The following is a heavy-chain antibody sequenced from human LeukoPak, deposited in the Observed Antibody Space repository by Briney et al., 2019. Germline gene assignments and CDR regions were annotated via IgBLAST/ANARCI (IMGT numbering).Heavy chain of an antibody. Sequence: PSETLSLTCAVYGVSCSGYYWSWLRQPPGKGLEWVGEINHSGSTNYNQSLKSRITISVDTCKNQFSLKLSSVTAADTAVYYCARGPAATGSEAYGDYPRHFDYWGQGTLVTVSS. CDR2: INHSGST. D-gene: IGHD4-17*01. V-gene: IGHV4-34*01. J-gene: IGHJ4*02. CDR1: GVSCSGYY. CDR3: ARGPAATGSEAYGDYPRHFDY.